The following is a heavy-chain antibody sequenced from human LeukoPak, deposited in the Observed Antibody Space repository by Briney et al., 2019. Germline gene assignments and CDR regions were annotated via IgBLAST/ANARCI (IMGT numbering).Heavy chain of an antibody. CDR3: ASGLVRGAFDI. D-gene: IGHD6-13*01. V-gene: IGHV4-34*01. CDR1: GGSFSGYY. Sequence: PSETLSLTCAVYGGSFSGYYWSWVRQPPGKGLEWVGEINHSGSTNYNPSLKSRVTISVDTSKNQFSLKLSSVTAADTAVYYCASGLVRGAFDIWGQGTVVAASS. J-gene: IGHJ3*02. CDR2: INHSGST.